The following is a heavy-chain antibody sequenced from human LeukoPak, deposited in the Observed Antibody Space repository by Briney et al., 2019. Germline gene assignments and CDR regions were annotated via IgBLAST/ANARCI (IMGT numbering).Heavy chain of an antibody. Sequence: GGSQRLSCTAAGFIFSNHGMNWVRQAPGKWLELISYISSTSADIYYVDSVKRRFTISRDNVKNSLYLQMNSLRAEDTAIYYCARRGPYFDYWGQGILVTVSS. D-gene: IGHD3-10*01. CDR2: ISSTSADI. J-gene: IGHJ4*02. CDR3: ARRGPYFDY. CDR1: GFIFSNHG. V-gene: IGHV3-21*05.